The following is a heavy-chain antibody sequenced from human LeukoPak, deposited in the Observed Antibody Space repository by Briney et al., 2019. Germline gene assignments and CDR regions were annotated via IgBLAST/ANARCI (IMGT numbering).Heavy chain of an antibody. CDR3: AKDVRRVSGLIDY. V-gene: IGHV3-23*01. J-gene: IGHJ4*02. Sequence: GGSLGLSCAASGFTFSSYAMSWVRQAPGKGLEWVSAISGSGGSTYYADSVKGRFTISRDNSKNTLYLQMNSLRAEDTAVYYCAKDVRRVSGLIDYWGQGTLVTVSS. D-gene: IGHD3-10*01. CDR1: GFTFSSYA. CDR2: ISGSGGST.